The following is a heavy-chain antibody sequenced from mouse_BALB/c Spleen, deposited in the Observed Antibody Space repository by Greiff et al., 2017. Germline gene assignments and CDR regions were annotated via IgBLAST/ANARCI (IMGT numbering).Heavy chain of an antibody. CDR1: GYTFTNYW. J-gene: IGHJ4*01. CDR3: ARGEDGNYDAMDD. CDR2: IYPGGGYT. V-gene: IGHV1-63*02. D-gene: IGHD2-1*01. Sequence: QVQLKESGAELVRPGTSVKISCKASGYTFTNYWLGWVKQRPGHGLEWIGDIYPGGGYTNYNEKFKGKATLTADTSSSTAYMQLSSLTSEDSAVYVCARGEDGNYDAMDDWGQGTSVTVSA.